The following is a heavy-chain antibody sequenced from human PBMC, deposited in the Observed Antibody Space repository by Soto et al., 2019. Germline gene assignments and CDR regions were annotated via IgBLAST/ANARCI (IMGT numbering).Heavy chain of an antibody. V-gene: IGHV4-4*02. J-gene: IGHJ4*02. CDR1: GDSISTSYW. CDR3: ARSGNTRFDY. Sequence: PSETLSLTCAVSGDSISTSYWWSWVRQPPGKGLEWIGEIYHSGITNYNPSLKSRVNISIDKSKNQFSLKLNSVTAADTAVYYCARSGNTRFDYWGQGTLFTVS. D-gene: IGHD2-15*01. CDR2: IYHSGIT.